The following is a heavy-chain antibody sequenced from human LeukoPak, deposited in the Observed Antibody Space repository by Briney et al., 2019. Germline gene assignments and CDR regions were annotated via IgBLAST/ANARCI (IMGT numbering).Heavy chain of an antibody. Sequence: GGSLRLSCAASGFTFSSYWMNWVRQAPGRGLEWVANIDQGGSEKHYVDSVKGRFTISRDNSKNTLYLQMNSLRAEDTAVYYCAREGMNAFDIWGQGTMVTVSS. J-gene: IGHJ3*02. V-gene: IGHV3-7*01. CDR2: IDQGGSEK. CDR3: AREGMNAFDI. CDR1: GFTFSSYW.